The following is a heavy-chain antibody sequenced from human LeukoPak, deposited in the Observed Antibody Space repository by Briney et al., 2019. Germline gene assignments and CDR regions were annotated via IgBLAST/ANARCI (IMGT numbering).Heavy chain of an antibody. V-gene: IGHV4-38-2*01. J-gene: IGHJ4*02. CDR3: ARNLTAGFFDY. Sequence: SETLSLTCAVSGSSITSNYFWGWIRQPPGKALEGIATIYYSWGMYFNPSLKSRVTVSLDASKNQFSLKMTSLTAADTAIYYCARNLTAGFFDYWGQGIMVTVSS. D-gene: IGHD1-14*01. CDR2: IYYSWGM. CDR1: GSSITSNYF.